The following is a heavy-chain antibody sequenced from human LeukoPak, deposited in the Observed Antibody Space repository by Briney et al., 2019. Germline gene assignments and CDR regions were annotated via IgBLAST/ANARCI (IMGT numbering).Heavy chain of an antibody. CDR1: GGSISSYY. J-gene: IGHJ5*02. CDR2: IYYSGST. V-gene: IGHV4-59*01. D-gene: IGHD6-13*01. Sequence: SETLSLTCTVSGGSISSYYWSWIRQPPGKGLEWIGYIYYSGSTNYNPSLKSRVTISVDTSKNQPSLKLSSVTAADTAVYYCARGGIAAALNWFDPWGQGTLVTVSS. CDR3: ARGGIAAALNWFDP.